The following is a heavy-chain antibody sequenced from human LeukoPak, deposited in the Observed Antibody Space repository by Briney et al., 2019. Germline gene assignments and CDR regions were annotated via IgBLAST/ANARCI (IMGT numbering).Heavy chain of an antibody. CDR1: GFTFSKAR. V-gene: IGHV3-15*01. J-gene: IGHJ4*02. D-gene: IGHD4-17*01. CDR3: TTEDYGDYVPYY. CDR2: IKSKTDGGTT. Sequence: TGGSLRLSCAASGFTFSKARMRWVPPAPGKGLEWVGQIKSKTDGGTTDYAAPVKGRFTISRDDSKNSLYLLMNRLKTEDTAVYYCTTEDYGDYVPYYWGQGTLVTVSS.